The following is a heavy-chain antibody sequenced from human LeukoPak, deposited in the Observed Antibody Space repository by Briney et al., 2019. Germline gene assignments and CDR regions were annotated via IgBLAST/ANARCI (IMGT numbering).Heavy chain of an antibody. J-gene: IGHJ5*02. Sequence: KAGGSLRLSCAASGFTFSDYYMSWIRQAPGKGLEWVSYISSSSSYTNYADSVKGRFTISRDNAKNSLYLQMNSLRAEDTAVYYCARCSDDYGSGTLGGFDPWGQGTLVTVSS. D-gene: IGHD3-10*01. V-gene: IGHV3-11*06. CDR1: GFTFSDYY. CDR3: ARCSDDYGSGTLGGFDP. CDR2: ISSSSSYT.